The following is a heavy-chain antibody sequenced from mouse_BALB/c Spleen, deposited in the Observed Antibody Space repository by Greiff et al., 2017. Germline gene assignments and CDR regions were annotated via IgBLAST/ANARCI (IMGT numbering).Heavy chain of an antibody. CDR2: ISDGGSYT. J-gene: IGHJ1*01. CDR3: ARDGYYVNWYFDV. Sequence: EVKLMESGGGLVKPGGSLKLSCAASGFTFSDYYMYWVRQTPEKRLEWVATISDGGSYTYYPDSVKGRFTISRDNAKNNLYLQMSSLKSEDTAMYYCARDGYYVNWYFDVWGAGTTVTVSS. V-gene: IGHV5-4*02. D-gene: IGHD2-3*01. CDR1: GFTFSDYY.